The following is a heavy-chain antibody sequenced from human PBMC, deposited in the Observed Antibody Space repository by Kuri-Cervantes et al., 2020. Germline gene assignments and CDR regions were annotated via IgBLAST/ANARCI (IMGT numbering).Heavy chain of an antibody. CDR1: GFTVSSNY. J-gene: IGHJ3*02. D-gene: IGHD1-14*01. V-gene: IGHV3-53*01. Sequence: GESLKISCAASGFTVSSNYMSWVRQAPGKGLEWVSVIYIGGSTYYAGSVKGRFTISRGNSKNTLYLQMNSLRAEDTAVYYCASGEPAAFDIWGQGTMITVSS. CDR2: IYIGGST. CDR3: ASGEPAAFDI.